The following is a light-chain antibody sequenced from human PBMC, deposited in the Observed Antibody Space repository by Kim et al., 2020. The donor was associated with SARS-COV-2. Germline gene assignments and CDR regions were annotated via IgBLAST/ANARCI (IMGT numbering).Light chain of an antibody. CDR3: SSHTKSSTLV. CDR2: DVT. Sequence: GQSITIYCTGTSSDVGAYNFVSWYQQYPGKAPKLMIYDVTKRPSGVSSRFSASKSANTASLTISGLQAEDEADYYCSSHTKSSTLVFGGGTKLTVL. V-gene: IGLV2-14*03. J-gene: IGLJ3*02. CDR1: SSDVGAYNF.